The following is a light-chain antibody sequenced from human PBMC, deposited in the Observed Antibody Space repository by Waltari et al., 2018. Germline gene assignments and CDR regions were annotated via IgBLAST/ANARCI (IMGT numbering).Light chain of an antibody. V-gene: IGKV1-33*01. J-gene: IGKJ2*01. CDR3: QQYDNFPYT. CDR1: QDISHY. CDR2: DAS. Sequence: DIQMTQSPSPLSASVGDRVTITCQASQDISHYLSWFQQKPGKAPKLLVYDASNLETGVPSRFSGRGSGTDFSFTISSLQPEDIATYYCQQYDNFPYTFGQGTKLEIK.